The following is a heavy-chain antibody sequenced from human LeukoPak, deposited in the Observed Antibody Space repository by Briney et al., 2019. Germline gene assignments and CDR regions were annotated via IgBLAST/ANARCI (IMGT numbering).Heavy chain of an antibody. Sequence: PGGSLRLSCAASGFTFSSYWMSWVRRAPGKGREWVANIKQDGSEKYYVDSVKGRFTISRDNAKNSLYLQMNSLRAEDTAVYYCARDGGSGWYAYYYYYGIDVWGQGTTVTVSS. CDR1: GFTFSSYW. J-gene: IGHJ6*02. CDR3: ARDGGSGWYAYYYYYGIDV. CDR2: IKQDGSEK. D-gene: IGHD6-19*01. V-gene: IGHV3-7*03.